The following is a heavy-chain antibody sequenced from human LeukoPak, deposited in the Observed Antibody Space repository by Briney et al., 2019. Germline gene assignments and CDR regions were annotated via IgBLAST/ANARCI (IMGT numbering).Heavy chain of an antibody. CDR1: GFTFSDYN. V-gene: IGHV3-48*01. CDR2: MSRSGDII. J-gene: IGHJ4*02. CDR3: ARDVYYGSGSPRLDY. Sequence: GGSLRLSCAASGFTFSDYNMNWVRQVPGKGLESVSYMSRSGDIIYYADSVKGRFTISRDNAKNSLYLQMNSLRAEDTSVYYCARDVYYGSGSPRLDYWGQGTLVTVSS. D-gene: IGHD3-10*01.